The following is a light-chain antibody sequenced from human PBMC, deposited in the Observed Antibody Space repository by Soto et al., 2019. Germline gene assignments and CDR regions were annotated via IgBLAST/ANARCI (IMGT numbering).Light chain of an antibody. CDR1: QYINTR. J-gene: IGKJ1*01. V-gene: IGKV3D-11*03. CDR3: QVYGRSPWT. CDR2: QTS. Sequence: EIVLTHSPATLSSFPCDRVTLSCRASQYINTRLAWYQHRPGQAPRLLIYQTSIRAAGIPARFSASGSGTDFTLTISDVQPEDFAVYYCQVYGRSPWTFGQGTKVDIK.